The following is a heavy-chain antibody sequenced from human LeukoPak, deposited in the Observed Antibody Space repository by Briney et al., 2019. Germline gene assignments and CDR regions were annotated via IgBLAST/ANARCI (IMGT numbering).Heavy chain of an antibody. CDR2: IYWNDDK. CDR1: GFSLSTSGVG. CDR3: AHRPPTMTRSKAFDY. Sequence: ESGPTLVKPTQTLTLTCTFSGFSLSTSGVGVGWIRQPPGKALEWLSLIYWNDDKRYSPSLKSRLTITKDTSKNQVVLTMTNMDPVDTATYYCAHRPPTMTRSKAFDYWGQGTLVTVSS. D-gene: IGHD3-22*01. V-gene: IGHV2-5*01. J-gene: IGHJ4*02.